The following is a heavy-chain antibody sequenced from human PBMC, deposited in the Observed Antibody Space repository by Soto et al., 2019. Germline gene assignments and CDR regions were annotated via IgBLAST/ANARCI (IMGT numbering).Heavy chain of an antibody. J-gene: IGHJ6*02. D-gene: IGHD6-13*01. Sequence: ASVKVSCKASGYTFTSYYMHWVRQAPGQGLEWMGIINPSGGSTSYAQKFQDRVTMTRDTSTSTVYMELSSLRSEDTAVYYCARDGAIAAAGPPYYYGMDVWGQGTTVTVSS. CDR1: GYTFTSYY. V-gene: IGHV1-46*01. CDR2: INPSGGST. CDR3: ARDGAIAAAGPPYYYGMDV.